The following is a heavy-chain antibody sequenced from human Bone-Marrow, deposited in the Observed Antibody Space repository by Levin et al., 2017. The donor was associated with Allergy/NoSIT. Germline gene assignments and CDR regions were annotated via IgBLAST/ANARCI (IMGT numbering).Heavy chain of an antibody. CDR1: GFGLNIYT. D-gene: IGHD2/OR15-2a*01. CDR2: ISSTAVNI. Sequence: GESLKISCEASGFGLNIYTMTWVRQAPGKRLEWVSTISSTAVNIYYADSVRGRFTISRDNPNNSVFLQMTSLTAEDTAIYYCARDLLIANDALDLWGQGTMVTVSS. CDR3: ARDLLIANDALDL. V-gene: IGHV3-21*01. J-gene: IGHJ3*01.